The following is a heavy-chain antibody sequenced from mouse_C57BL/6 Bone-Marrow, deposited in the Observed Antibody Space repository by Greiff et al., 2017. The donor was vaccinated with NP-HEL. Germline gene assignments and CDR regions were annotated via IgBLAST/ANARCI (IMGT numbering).Heavy chain of an antibody. CDR3: ARDDITTVVAHWYYDV. J-gene: IGHJ1*03. D-gene: IGHD1-1*01. V-gene: IGHV1-56*01. Sequence: VMLVESGPELVRPGASVKISCKAPGYTFTSHWMQWVRQRPGQGLEWIGEIFPGSGSTYYNEKFKGKATLTVDTSSSTAYMQLSSLTSEDSAVYFCARDDITTVVAHWYYDVWGTGTTVTVS. CDR2: IFPGSGST. CDR1: GYTFTSHW.